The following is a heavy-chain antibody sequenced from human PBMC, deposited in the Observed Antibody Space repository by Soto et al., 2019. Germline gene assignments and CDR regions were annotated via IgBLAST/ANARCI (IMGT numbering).Heavy chain of an antibody. Sequence: AASVKVSCKASGYTFTSYDINWVRQATGQGLEWMGWMNPNSGNTGYAQKFQGRVTMTRNTSISTAYMELSSLRSEDTAVYYCARGYPAKVEDYYGSGGEFDPWGQGTLVTVSS. CDR3: ARGYPAKVEDYYGSGGEFDP. V-gene: IGHV1-8*01. CDR2: MNPNSGNT. CDR1: GYTFTSYD. D-gene: IGHD3-10*01. J-gene: IGHJ5*02.